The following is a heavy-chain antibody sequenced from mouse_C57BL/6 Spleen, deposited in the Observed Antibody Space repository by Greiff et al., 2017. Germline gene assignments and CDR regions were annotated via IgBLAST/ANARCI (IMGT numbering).Heavy chain of an antibody. V-gene: IGHV1-78*01. J-gene: IGHJ2*01. Sequence: WMMQRPVQGLEWIGFLYPRDGSTKYNEKFKGKATLTADKSSSTAYMQLNSLTSEDAAVYFYARICYDYDYFDYWGQGTTLTVSS. CDR3: ARICYDYDYFDY. CDR2: LYPRDGST. D-gene: IGHD2-4*01.